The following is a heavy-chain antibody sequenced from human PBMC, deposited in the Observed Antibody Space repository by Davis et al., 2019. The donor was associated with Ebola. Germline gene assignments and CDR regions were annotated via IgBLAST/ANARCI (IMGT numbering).Heavy chain of an antibody. V-gene: IGHV3-21*01. Sequence: PGGSLRLSCAASGFTFSSYSMNWVRQAPGKGLEWVSSISSSSSYIYYADSVKGRFTISRDNAKNSLYLQMNSLRAEDTAVYYCAGSPKLRFLEWLSWFDPWGQGTLVTVSS. J-gene: IGHJ5*02. CDR3: AGSPKLRFLEWLSWFDP. D-gene: IGHD3-3*01. CDR1: GFTFSSYS. CDR2: ISSSSSYI.